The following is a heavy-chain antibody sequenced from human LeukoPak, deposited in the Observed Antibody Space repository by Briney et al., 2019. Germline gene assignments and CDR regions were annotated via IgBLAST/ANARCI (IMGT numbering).Heavy chain of an antibody. D-gene: IGHD3-22*01. V-gene: IGHV3-53*01. CDR3: ARSLDSNTYYPQNHFDY. CDR1: GFTVSTYY. CDR2: IYSSGDT. J-gene: IGHJ4*02. Sequence: GGSLRLSCAASGFTVSTYYMRWVRQAPGKGLECVSIIYSSGDTYYADSVKGRFTISRDNSKNTVYLQMNSLRAEDTAIYYCARSLDSNTYYPQNHFDYWGQGTLVTVSS.